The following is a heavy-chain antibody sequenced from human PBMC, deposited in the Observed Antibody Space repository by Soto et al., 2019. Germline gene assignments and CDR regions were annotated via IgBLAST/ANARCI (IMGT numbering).Heavy chain of an antibody. CDR2: INHSGST. CDR1: GGSFSGYF. Sequence: SETLSLTCAVYGGSFSGYFWSWIRQPPGKGLEWIGEINHSGSTSYNPSLKSRVTISVDTSKNQFSLKLSSVTAADTAVYYCARGRPILLWFGEESLYDYWGQGTLVT. V-gene: IGHV4-34*01. D-gene: IGHD3-10*01. J-gene: IGHJ4*02. CDR3: ARGRPILLWFGEESLYDY.